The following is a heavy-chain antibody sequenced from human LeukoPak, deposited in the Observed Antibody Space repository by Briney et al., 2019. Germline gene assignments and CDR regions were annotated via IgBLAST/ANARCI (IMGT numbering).Heavy chain of an antibody. J-gene: IGHJ4*02. CDR3: ATGELSWSDY. D-gene: IGHD1-7*01. V-gene: IGHV3-7*03. CDR1: GFTFSSYW. Sequence: PGGSLRLSCTASGFTFSSYWMNWVRQAPGKGLEWVANINLDGSEKHYVDSVKGRFTISRDNSKNTLYLQMNSLRAEDTAVYYCATGELSWSDYWGQGTLVTVSS. CDR2: INLDGSEK.